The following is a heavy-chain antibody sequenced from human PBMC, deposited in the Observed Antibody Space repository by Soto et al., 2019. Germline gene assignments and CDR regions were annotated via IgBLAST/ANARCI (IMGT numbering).Heavy chain of an antibody. CDR2: IYHSGST. CDR1: VGSIISSNW. D-gene: IGHD2-2*01. V-gene: IGHV4-4*02. Sequence: SETLSLTCAFSVGSIISSNWCSWVRQPPGKGLEWIGEIYHSGSTNYNPSLKSRVTISVDKSKNQFSLKLSSVTAADTAVYYCARYCSSTSCYFDYWGQGTLVTVSS. J-gene: IGHJ4*02. CDR3: ARYCSSTSCYFDY.